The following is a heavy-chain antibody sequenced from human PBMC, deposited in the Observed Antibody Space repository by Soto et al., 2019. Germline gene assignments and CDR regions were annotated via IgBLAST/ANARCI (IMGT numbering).Heavy chain of an antibody. CDR2: ISSSSSTI. V-gene: IGHV3-48*01. CDR1: GFTFSSYS. Sequence: EVQLVESGGGLVQPGGSLRLSCAASGFTFSSYSMNWVRQAPGKGLEWVSYISSSSSTIYYADSVKGRFTISRDNAKNSLYLQMTSLRAEDTAVYYCARGSYSAVIVGATIAFEIWGQGTMVTVSS. D-gene: IGHD1-26*01. J-gene: IGHJ3*02. CDR3: ARGSYSAVIVGATIAFEI.